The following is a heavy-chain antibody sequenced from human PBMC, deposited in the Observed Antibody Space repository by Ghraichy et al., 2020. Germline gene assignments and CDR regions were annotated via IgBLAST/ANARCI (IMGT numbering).Heavy chain of an antibody. CDR2: ISSTTGNT. J-gene: IGHJ4*01. V-gene: IGHV3-23*01. CDR3: AKGHLAPGIAVAPFDS. CDR1: GFTFTNYA. Sequence: GGSLRLSCAASGFTFTNYAMSRVRQAPGKGQEWVLAISSTTGNTYYRDSVKGRFTISRDNSKNTLYLQMKSLRAEDTAIYYCAKGHLAPGIAVAPFDSWGHGTLVTVSS. D-gene: IGHD6-19*01.